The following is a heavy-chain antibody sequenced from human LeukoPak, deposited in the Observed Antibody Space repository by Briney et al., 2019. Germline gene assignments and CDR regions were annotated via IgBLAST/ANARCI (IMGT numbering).Heavy chain of an antibody. Sequence: GASVKLSRTASGYTCTSNSISWVRQAPGQGPEWMGGISAYNGNTNYTQKIQGRVTITTATSTSTAYMELRSLRSDDTAVYYCARVSDFWSGYYPDYYYYYMDVWGKGTTVTVSS. CDR1: GYTCTSNS. CDR3: ARVSDFWSGYYPDYYYYYMDV. J-gene: IGHJ6*03. CDR2: ISAYNGNT. D-gene: IGHD3-3*01. V-gene: IGHV1-18*01.